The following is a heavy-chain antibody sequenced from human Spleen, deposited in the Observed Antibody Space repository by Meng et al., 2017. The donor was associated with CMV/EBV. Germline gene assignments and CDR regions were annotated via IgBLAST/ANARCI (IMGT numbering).Heavy chain of an antibody. J-gene: IGHJ4*02. CDR2: IRGIGGST. D-gene: IGHD4-17*01. V-gene: IGHV3-23*01. CDR1: GCTFSSYA. Sequence: AGSLRLSCAASGCTFSSYAMGWVRQAPGKWLEWVSAIRGIGGSTYYADSVKGRFTISRDNSKNTLYLQINSLRAEDTAVYYCAKDSWDGDYVTQGGGYWGQGTLVTVSS. CDR3: AKDSWDGDYVTQGGGY.